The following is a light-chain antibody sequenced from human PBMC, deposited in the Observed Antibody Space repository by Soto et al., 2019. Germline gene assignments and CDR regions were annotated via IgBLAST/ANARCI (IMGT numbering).Light chain of an antibody. CDR1: QSVSSY. J-gene: IGKJ4*01. V-gene: IGKV3-11*01. Sequence: ESVLTQSPATLSLSPGERATLSCRASQSVSSYLAWYQQKPGRAPRLLICDASYRATGIPARFSGSGSGTDFTLTISSLEPEDFAVYYCQQRSNWPLTFGGGTRWISN. CDR3: QQRSNWPLT. CDR2: DAS.